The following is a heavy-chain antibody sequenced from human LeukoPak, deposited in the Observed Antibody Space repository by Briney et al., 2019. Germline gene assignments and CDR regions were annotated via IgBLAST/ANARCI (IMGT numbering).Heavy chain of an antibody. CDR3: ASHYCGGDCYPSHDAFDI. D-gene: IGHD2-21*02. CDR1: GFTVSSNY. J-gene: IGHJ3*02. CDR2: IYSGGST. V-gene: IGHV3-53*01. Sequence: GGSLRLSCAASGFTVSSNYMSWVRQAPGKGLEWVSVIYSGGSTYYADSVKGRFTISRDNSKNTLYLQMNSLRAEDTAVYYCASHYCGGDCYPSHDAFDIWGQGTMVTVSS.